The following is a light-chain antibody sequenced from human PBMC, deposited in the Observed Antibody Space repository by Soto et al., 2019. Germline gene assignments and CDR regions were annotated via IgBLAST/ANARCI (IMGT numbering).Light chain of an antibody. CDR1: SSDVGSYNR. CDR3: SSYTISSTDV. V-gene: IGLV2-18*02. J-gene: IGLJ1*01. CDR2: DVN. Sequence: QSALTQPPSVSGSPGQSVAISCTGTSSDVGSYNRVSWYQQPPGTAPKLMIYDVNNRPSGVPDRFSGSKSGNTASLTISGLQDEDEADYYCSSYTISSTDVFGTGTKVTVL.